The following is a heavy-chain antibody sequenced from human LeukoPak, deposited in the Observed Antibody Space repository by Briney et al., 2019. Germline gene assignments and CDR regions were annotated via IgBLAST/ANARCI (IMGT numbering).Heavy chain of an antibody. D-gene: IGHD6-19*01. Sequence: GGSLRLSCAASGFTFSTYTMNWVRQAPGKGLEWVSSITSGIGYIYYADSLKGRFTISRDNAKNSLYLQMNSLRAEDTALYYCARVYNSGQNDYWGQGTLVTVSS. CDR3: ARVYNSGQNDY. J-gene: IGHJ4*02. V-gene: IGHV3-21*01. CDR2: ITSGIGYI. CDR1: GFTFSTYT.